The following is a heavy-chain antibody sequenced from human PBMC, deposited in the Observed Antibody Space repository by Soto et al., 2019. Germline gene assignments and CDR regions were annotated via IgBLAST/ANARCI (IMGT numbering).Heavy chain of an antibody. CDR1: GGSFSGYY. V-gene: IGHV4-34*01. Sequence: QVQLQQWGAGLLKPSETLSLTCAVYGGSFSGYYWSWIRQPPGKGLEWIGEINHSGSTNYNPSLKRRVTISVDTSKNPFSLKLSSVTAADTAVYYCARDGAGFGDPGLDYWGQGTLVTVSS. D-gene: IGHD3-10*01. CDR3: ARDGAGFGDPGLDY. CDR2: INHSGST. J-gene: IGHJ4*02.